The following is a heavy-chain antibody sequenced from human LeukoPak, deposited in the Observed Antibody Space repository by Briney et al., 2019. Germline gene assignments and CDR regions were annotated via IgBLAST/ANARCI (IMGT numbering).Heavy chain of an antibody. V-gene: IGHV4-59*11. D-gene: IGHD3-3*01. CDR3: RGLSYDFWSGYDY. CDR1: GGSISSHY. J-gene: IGHJ4*02. Sequence: SETLSLTCTGSGGSISSHYWSWIRQPPGKGLEWIGYIYYSGSTNYNPSLKSRVTISVDTSKNQFSLKLSSVTAADTAVYYCRGLSYDFWSGYDYWGQGTLVTVSS. CDR2: IYYSGST.